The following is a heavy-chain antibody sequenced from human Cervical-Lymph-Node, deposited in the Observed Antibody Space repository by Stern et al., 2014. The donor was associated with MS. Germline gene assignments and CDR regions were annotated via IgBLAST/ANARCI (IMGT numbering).Heavy chain of an antibody. D-gene: IGHD6-13*01. Sequence: QVQLVESGPGLVKPSETLSLTCTVSGGSINSYCWSWIRQPPGKGLEWIGYIYHSGSTNYNPSLQSRVTISVDTSKNQFSLKLSSVTAADTAVYFCARGYSSSWYWFDSWGQGTQVTVSS. CDR1: GGSINSYC. CDR3: ARGYSSSWYWFDS. J-gene: IGHJ5*01. V-gene: IGHV4-59*01. CDR2: IYHSGST.